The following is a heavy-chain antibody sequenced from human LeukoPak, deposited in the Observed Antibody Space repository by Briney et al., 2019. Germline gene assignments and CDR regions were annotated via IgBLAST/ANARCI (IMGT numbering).Heavy chain of an antibody. V-gene: IGHV4-59*01. CDR2: IYYSGST. CDR3: ARDWWGLTQNHDAFDI. CDR1: GGSISSYY. D-gene: IGHD2-21*01. Sequence: SETLSLICTVPGGSISSYYWSWIRQPPGKGLEWIGYIYYSGSTNYNPSLKSRVTISVDTSKNQFSLKLSSVTAADTAVYYRARDWWGLTQNHDAFDIWGQGTVVTVSS. J-gene: IGHJ3*02.